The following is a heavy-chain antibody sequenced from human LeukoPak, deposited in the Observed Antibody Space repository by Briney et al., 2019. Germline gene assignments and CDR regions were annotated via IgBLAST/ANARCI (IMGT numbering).Heavy chain of an antibody. V-gene: IGHV3-48*03. D-gene: IGHD2-15*01. CDR1: GFTFSSYE. J-gene: IGHJ5*02. Sequence: GGSLRLSCAASGFTFSSYEMKWVRQAPGKGLEWVSYISRSGTTIYYADAVKGRFTTSRDNAKNSLYLQMNSLRAEDTAVFYCARGDQSGSRRFDTWGQGTLVTVSS. CDR3: ARGDQSGSRRFDT. CDR2: ISRSGTTI.